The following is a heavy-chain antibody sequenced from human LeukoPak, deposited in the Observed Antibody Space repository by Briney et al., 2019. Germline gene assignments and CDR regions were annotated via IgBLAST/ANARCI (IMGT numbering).Heavy chain of an antibody. J-gene: IGHJ4*02. D-gene: IGHD3-9*01. V-gene: IGHV3-48*02. Sequence: GGSLRVSCAASGFTFSSYVMSWVRQAPGNGLEWVSYINHNGKTIYYADSVKGRFTISRDNAKNSLYLQMNSLRDEDTAVYYCARDNDWAFDHWGQGTLVTVSS. CDR3: ARDNDWAFDH. CDR1: GFTFSSYV. CDR2: INHNGKTI.